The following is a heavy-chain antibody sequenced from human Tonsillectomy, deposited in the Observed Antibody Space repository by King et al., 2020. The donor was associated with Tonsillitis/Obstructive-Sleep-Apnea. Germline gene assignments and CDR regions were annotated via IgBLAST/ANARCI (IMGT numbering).Heavy chain of an antibody. J-gene: IGHJ6*03. CDR2: INPGDSET. CDR3: ARLPVYCSSTTCYSDYYYYMDV. Sequence: VQLVESEAEVKKPGESLKISCKGSGYSFTTYWIGWVRQMPGKGLEWMGIINPGDSETRYSPSFQGQATISADKSISTAYLQWSSLKASDTAMYFCARLPVYCSSTTCYSDYYYYMDVWGKGTTVTVSS. V-gene: IGHV5-51*01. D-gene: IGHD2-2*02. CDR1: GYSFTTYW.